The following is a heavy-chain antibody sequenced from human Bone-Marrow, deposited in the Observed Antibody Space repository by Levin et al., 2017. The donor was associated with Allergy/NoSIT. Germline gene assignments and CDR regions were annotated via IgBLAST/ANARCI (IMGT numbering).Heavy chain of an antibody. V-gene: IGHV3-23*01. D-gene: IGHD3-22*01. J-gene: IGHJ4*02. Sequence: GESLKISCAASGFTFSTYAMNWVRQAPGKGLEWVSGIRNSGDNTYYADSVKGRFTISRDNSKNTLYLQMNSLRAEDTAVYYCAKSGDYYDTKTRRDFDHWGQGTLVTVSS. CDR1: GFTFSTYA. CDR2: IRNSGDNT. CDR3: AKSGDYYDTKTRRDFDH.